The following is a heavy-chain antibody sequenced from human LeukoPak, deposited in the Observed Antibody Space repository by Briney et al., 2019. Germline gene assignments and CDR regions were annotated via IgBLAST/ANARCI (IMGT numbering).Heavy chain of an antibody. CDR3: AKDQRKRWPVVVPARAAFDI. J-gene: IGHJ3*02. V-gene: IGHV3-30*02. D-gene: IGHD2-2*01. CDR1: GFTFSSYG. Sequence: QTGGSLRLSCAASGFTFSSYGMHWVRQAPGKGLEWVAFIRYDGSNKYYADSVKGRFTISRDNSKNTLYLQMNSLRAEDTAVYYCAKDQRKRWPVVVPARAAFDIWGQGTMVTVSS. CDR2: IRYDGSNK.